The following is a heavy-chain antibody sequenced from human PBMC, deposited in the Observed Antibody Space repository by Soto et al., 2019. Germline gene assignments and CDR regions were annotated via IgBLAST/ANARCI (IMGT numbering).Heavy chain of an antibody. CDR1: GFTFSSYA. D-gene: IGHD4-4*01. J-gene: IGHJ4*02. Sequence: EVQLLESGGGLVQPGGSLRLSRAASGFTFSSYAMSWVRQAPGKGLEWVSALSGGGGSTYYADSVKGRFTISRDNSKNTLYLQMSSLRAEDTAVYYCAKAQGTTITTRGKSFDYWGQGTLVTVSS. CDR3: AKAQGTTITTRGKSFDY. CDR2: LSGGGGST. V-gene: IGHV3-23*01.